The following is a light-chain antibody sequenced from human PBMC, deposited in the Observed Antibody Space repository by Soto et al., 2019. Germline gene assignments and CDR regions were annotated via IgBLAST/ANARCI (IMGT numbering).Light chain of an antibody. CDR1: QSVSSW. J-gene: IGKJ1*01. V-gene: IGKV1-5*03. CDR3: HQYKTYWT. CDR2: KAS. Sequence: DIQMNQSPSTLSASVGDRVTITCRASQSVSSWLAWYQQKPGKAPKLLIYKASSLHSGVPSRFSGSGSGTEFTLTISSLQPDDFATYYCHQYKTYWTFGHGTKVEMK.